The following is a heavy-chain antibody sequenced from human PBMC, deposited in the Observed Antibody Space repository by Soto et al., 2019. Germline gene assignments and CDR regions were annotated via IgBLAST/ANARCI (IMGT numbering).Heavy chain of an antibody. CDR3: ARELGYDYVWGSYRHNWFDP. CDR2: ISSSSYI. Sequence: GGSLRLSCAASGFTFSSYSMNWVRQAPGKGLEWVSSISSSSYIYYADSVKGRFTISRDNAKNSLYLQMNSLRAEDTAVYYCARELGYDYVWGSYRHNWFDPWGQGTLVTVSS. D-gene: IGHD3-16*02. V-gene: IGHV3-21*01. J-gene: IGHJ5*02. CDR1: GFTFSSYS.